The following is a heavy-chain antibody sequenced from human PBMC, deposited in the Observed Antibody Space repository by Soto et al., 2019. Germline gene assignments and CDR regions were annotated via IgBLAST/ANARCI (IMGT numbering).Heavy chain of an antibody. Sequence: GGSLRLSCAASGFTFSSYAMSWVRQAPGKGLEWVSAISGSGGSTYYADSVKGRFTISRDNSKNTLYLQMNSLRAEDTAVYYCAKVWGYDILTGYMGMDVWGQGTTVTVSS. CDR3: AKVWGYDILTGYMGMDV. V-gene: IGHV3-23*01. CDR1: GFTFSSYA. J-gene: IGHJ6*02. CDR2: ISGSGGST. D-gene: IGHD3-9*01.